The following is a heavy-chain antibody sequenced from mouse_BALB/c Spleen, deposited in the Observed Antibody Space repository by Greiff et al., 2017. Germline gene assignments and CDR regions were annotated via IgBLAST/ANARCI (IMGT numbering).Heavy chain of an antibody. V-gene: IGHV5-17*02. CDR3: ARGDGYYDAWFAY. CDR2: ISSGSSTI. Sequence: DVHLVESGGGLVQPGGSRKLSCAASGFTFSSFGMHWVRQAPEKGLEWVAYISSGSSTIYYADTVKGRFTISRDNPKNTLFLQMTSLRSEDTAMYYCARGDGYYDAWFAYWGQGTLVTVSA. J-gene: IGHJ3*01. CDR1: GFTFSSFG. D-gene: IGHD2-3*01.